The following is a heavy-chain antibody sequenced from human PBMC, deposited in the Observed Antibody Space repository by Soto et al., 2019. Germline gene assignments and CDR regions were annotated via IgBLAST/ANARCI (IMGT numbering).Heavy chain of an antibody. CDR1: GGSFSGYY. CDR2: INHSGST. V-gene: IGHV4-34*01. CDR3: ARLSKGEGNSYGQIVDY. Sequence: SETLSLTCAVYGGSFSGYYWSWIRQPPGKGLEWIGEINHSGSTNYNPSLKSRVTISVDTSKNQFSLKLSSVTAADTAVYYCARLSKGEGNSYGQIVDYWGQGTLVTVSS. D-gene: IGHD5-18*01. J-gene: IGHJ4*02.